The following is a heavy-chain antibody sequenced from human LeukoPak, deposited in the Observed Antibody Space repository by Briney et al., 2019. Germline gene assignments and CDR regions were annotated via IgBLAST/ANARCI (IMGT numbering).Heavy chain of an antibody. J-gene: IGHJ3*02. CDR2: IFYSGST. D-gene: IGHD6-19*01. Sequence: SETLSLTCNVSGGSISSYYWSWIRQPPGKGLEWIGHIFYSGSTNYNPSLKSRVTISVDTSKNQFSLKLNSVTAADTALYYCARDRSSGWQGVFDIWGQGTMVTVSS. CDR1: GGSISSYY. V-gene: IGHV4-59*01. CDR3: ARDRSSGWQGVFDI.